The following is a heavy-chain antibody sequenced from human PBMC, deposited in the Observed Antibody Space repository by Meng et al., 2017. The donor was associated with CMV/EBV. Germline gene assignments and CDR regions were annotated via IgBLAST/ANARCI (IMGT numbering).Heavy chain of an antibody. D-gene: IGHD1-26*01. V-gene: IGHV4-34*01. CDR2: INHSGST. J-gene: IGHJ4*02. Sequence: QVQLKQWGAGLWKPSETLSLTCAVYGGSFSGYYWSWIRQPPGKGLEWIGEINHSGSTNYNPSLKSRVTISVDTSKNQFSLKLSSVTAADTAVYYCARGVGATGKADYWGQGTLVTASS. CDR1: GGSFSGYY. CDR3: ARGVGATGKADY.